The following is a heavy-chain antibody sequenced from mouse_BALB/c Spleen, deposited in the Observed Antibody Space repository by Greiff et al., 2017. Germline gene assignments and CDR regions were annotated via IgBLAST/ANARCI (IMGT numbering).Heavy chain of an antibody. CDR2: ISSGGGST. Sequence: EVKVVESGGGLVKPGGSLKLSCAASGFAFSSYDMSWVRQTPEKRLEWVAYISSGGGSTYYPDTVKGRFTISRDNAKNTLYLQMSSLKSEDTAMYYCARHIDYWGQGTTLTVSS. J-gene: IGHJ2*01. CDR1: GFAFSSYD. V-gene: IGHV5-12-1*01. CDR3: ARHIDY.